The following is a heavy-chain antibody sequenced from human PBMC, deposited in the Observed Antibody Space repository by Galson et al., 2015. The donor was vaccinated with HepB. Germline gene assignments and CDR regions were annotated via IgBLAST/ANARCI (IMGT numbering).Heavy chain of an antibody. CDR1: GASFTDSY. Sequence: ETLSLTCAVYGASFTDSYWNWIRQPPGKGPEWIGEINHGGIPKYNPSLKSRVTISIDTSKKQFSLTLNSVTAADTAVYYCPYFFGSGSFFVDVWGQGTAVTVSS. V-gene: IGHV4-34*01. CDR2: INHGGIP. D-gene: IGHD3-10*01. CDR3: PYFFGSGSFFVDV. J-gene: IGHJ6*02.